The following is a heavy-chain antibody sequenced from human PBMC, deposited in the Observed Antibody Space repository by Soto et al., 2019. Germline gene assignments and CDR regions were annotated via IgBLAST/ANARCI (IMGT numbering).Heavy chain of an antibody. V-gene: IGHV3-23*01. Sequence: LRLSCAASGFTFSSYAMSWVRQAPGKGLEWVSAISGSGGSTYYADSVKGRFTISRDNSKNTLYLQMNSLRAEDTAVYYCAKVLRYFDWLLPHDAFDIWGQGTMVTVSS. CDR3: AKVLRYFDWLLPHDAFDI. CDR2: ISGSGGST. CDR1: GFTFSSYA. D-gene: IGHD3-9*01. J-gene: IGHJ3*02.